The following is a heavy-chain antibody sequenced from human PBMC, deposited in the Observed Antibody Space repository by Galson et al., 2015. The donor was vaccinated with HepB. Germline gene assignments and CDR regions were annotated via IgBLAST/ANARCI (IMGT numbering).Heavy chain of an antibody. D-gene: IGHD2-21*02. CDR1: GFTFSSYW. CDR3: ARDEAWLGGDSGGIFDY. Sequence: SLRLSCAASGFTFSSYWMSWVRQAPGKGLEWVANIKEDGSEKYYVDSVKGRFTISRDNAKNSLYLQMNSLRAEDTAVYYCARDEAWLGGDSGGIFDYWGQGTLVTVSS. CDR2: IKEDGSEK. V-gene: IGHV3-7*03. J-gene: IGHJ4*02.